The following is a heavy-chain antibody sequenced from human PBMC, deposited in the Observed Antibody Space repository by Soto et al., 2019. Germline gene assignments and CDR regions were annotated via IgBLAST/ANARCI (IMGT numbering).Heavy chain of an antibody. CDR1: NGSISNYY. Sequence: PSETLSLTCTVSNGSISNYYWTWIRQSPGKGLEWIGFVYYSGTTNYNPSLKSRVTISLHTSKNQFSLKLTSVTAADTAVYYCARAPRDAIPDYWGQGTLVTVSS. V-gene: IGHV4-59*01. J-gene: IGHJ4*02. CDR3: ARAPRDAIPDY. D-gene: IGHD2-2*01. CDR2: VYYSGTT.